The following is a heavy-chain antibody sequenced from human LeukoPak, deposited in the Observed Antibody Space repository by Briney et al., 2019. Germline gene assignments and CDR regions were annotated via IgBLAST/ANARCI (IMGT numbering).Heavy chain of an antibody. CDR3: AKDRVTAAGYYFDY. V-gene: IGHV3-11*04. D-gene: IGHD6-13*01. CDR1: GFTFSDYY. CDR2: ISSSGSTI. J-gene: IGHJ4*02. Sequence: GGSLRLSCAASGFTFSDYYMSWIRQAPGKGLEWVSYISSSGSTIYYADSVKGRFTISRDNAKNSLYLQMNSLRAEDTAVYYCAKDRVTAAGYYFDYWGQGTLVTVSS.